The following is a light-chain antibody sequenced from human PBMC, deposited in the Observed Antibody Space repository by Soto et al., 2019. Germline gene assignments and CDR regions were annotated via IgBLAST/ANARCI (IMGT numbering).Light chain of an antibody. CDR2: AAS. J-gene: IGKJ3*01. Sequence: DIQMTQSPSSVSASVGDRVTFTCRASQHISSWLAWYQQKPGKATKLLIAAASILQSGVPSRFSGSGYGTDFTLTISSLQPEDFATYFCHQANTFPFTFGPGTRLEIK. V-gene: IGKV1-12*02. CDR3: HQANTFPFT. CDR1: QHISSW.